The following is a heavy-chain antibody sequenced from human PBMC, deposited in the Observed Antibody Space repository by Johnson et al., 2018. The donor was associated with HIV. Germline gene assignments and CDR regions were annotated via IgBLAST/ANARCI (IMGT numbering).Heavy chain of an antibody. CDR3: ASQVRGLRLGVDAFDI. J-gene: IGHJ3*02. CDR2: ITGSGGSNI. V-gene: IGHV3-11*01. Sequence: MTWVRQAPGKGLECVSIITGSGGSNIYKADSVKGRFTISRDNAKNSLFLQMNSLRAEDTAVYFCASQVRGLRLGVDAFDIWGQGTMVTVSS. D-gene: IGHD3-16*01.